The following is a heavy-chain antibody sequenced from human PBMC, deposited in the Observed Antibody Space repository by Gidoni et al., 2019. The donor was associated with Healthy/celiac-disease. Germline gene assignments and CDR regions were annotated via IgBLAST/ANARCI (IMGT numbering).Heavy chain of an antibody. CDR1: GFTFSDYY. Sequence: QVQLVESGGGLVKPGGSLRLSCAASGFTFSDYYLSWNRQAPGKGLELVSYISSSGSTIYYADSVKGRFTISRDNAKNSLYLQMNSLRAEDTAVYYCARRLCSSTSCYPYYYYYGMDVWGQGTTVTVSS. V-gene: IGHV3-11*01. D-gene: IGHD2-2*01. CDR2: ISSSGSTI. CDR3: ARRLCSSTSCYPYYYYYGMDV. J-gene: IGHJ6*02.